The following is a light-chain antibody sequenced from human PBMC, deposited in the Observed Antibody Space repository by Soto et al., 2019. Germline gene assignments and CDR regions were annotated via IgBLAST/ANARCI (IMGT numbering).Light chain of an antibody. CDR2: EVS. J-gene: IGLJ1*01. V-gene: IGLV2-14*01. Sequence: QSALTQPASVSGSPGQSITISCTGTSSDVGGYNSVSWYQHHPGKAPKLMISEVSNRPSGVSYRFSGSKSGNMASLTISGLQPEDEADYYCNSYTSSGTYVLGTGTKLTVL. CDR1: SSDVGGYNS. CDR3: NSYTSSGTYV.